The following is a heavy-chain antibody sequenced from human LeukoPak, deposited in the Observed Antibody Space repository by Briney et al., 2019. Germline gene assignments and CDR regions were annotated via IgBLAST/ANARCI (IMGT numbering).Heavy chain of an antibody. Sequence: GGSLRLSCAASGFTFSSYWMHWVRQAPGKGLVWVSRINSDGSTTKYADSVKGRFTISRDNAKNTLYLQMNSLRAEDTAVYYCARPPPAWHNAFDIWGQGTMVTVSS. CDR1: GFTFSSYW. CDR3: ARPPPAWHNAFDI. CDR2: INSDGSTT. V-gene: IGHV3-74*03. J-gene: IGHJ3*02.